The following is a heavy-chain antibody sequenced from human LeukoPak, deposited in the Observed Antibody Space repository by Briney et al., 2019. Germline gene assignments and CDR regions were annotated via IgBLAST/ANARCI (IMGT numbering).Heavy chain of an antibody. V-gene: IGHV1-24*01. D-gene: IGHD3-16*01. CDR3: ATGPPRISDLIDAFDI. CDR1: GYTLTELS. CDR2: FDPEDGET. J-gene: IGHJ3*02. Sequence: ASVKVSCKVSGYTLTELSMHWVRQAPGKGLEWMGGFDPEDGETIYAQKFQGRVTMTEDTSTDTAYMELSRLRSEDTAVYYCATGPPRISDLIDAFDIWGQGTMVTVSS.